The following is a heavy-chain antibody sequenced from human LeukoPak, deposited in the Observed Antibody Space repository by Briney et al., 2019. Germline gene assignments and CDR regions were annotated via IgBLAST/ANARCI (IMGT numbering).Heavy chain of an antibody. Sequence: ETLSLTCTVSGLSISSSNSCWGWISQPAGKGREWIGSIYYSGNTYYNASLKSQVSISIDTSKHRFPLKLTSVNAADTAVYYCARQTGSGLFILPGGQGTLVTVSS. D-gene: IGHD3/OR15-3a*01. V-gene: IGHV4-39*01. J-gene: IGHJ4*02. CDR2: IYYSGNT. CDR3: ARQTGSGLFILP. CDR1: GLSISSSNSC.